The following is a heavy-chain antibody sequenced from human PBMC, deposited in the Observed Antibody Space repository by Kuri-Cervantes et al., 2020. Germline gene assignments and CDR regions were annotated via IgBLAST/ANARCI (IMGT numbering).Heavy chain of an antibody. D-gene: IGHD1-26*01. J-gene: IGHJ4*02. CDR3: AKESGSYPENYFDF. V-gene: IGHV3-11*01. CDR2: ISSSGSTI. CDR1: GFTFSDYY. Sequence: GESLKISCAASGFTFSDYYMSWIRQAPGKGLEWVSYISSSGSTIYYADSVKGRFTISRDNAKNSLYLQMNSLRAEDTAVYYCAKESGSYPENYFDFWGRGTLVTVSS.